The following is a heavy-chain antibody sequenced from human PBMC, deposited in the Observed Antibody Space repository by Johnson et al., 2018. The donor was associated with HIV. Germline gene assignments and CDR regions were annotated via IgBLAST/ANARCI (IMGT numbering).Heavy chain of an antibody. Sequence: VRQAPGKGLEWVSVIYSGGSTYYADSVKGRFTISRDNAKNSLYLQMNSLRAEDTAVYYCARSEVRYFDWSYQRGAFDIWGQGTMVTVSS. V-gene: IGHV3-66*01. CDR2: IYSGGST. J-gene: IGHJ3*02. CDR3: ARSEVRYFDWSYQRGAFDI. D-gene: IGHD3-9*01.